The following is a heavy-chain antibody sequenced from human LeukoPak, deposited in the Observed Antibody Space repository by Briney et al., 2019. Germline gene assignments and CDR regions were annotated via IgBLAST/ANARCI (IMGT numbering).Heavy chain of an antibody. CDR3: ARAGLGLDY. CDR2: IYYSGST. Sequence: PSETLSLTCTASGGSVSSGSYYWSWIRQPPGKGLEWIGYIYYSGSTNYNPSLKSRVTISVDTSKNQFSLKLSSVTAADTAVYYCARAGLGLDYWGQGTLVTVSS. D-gene: IGHD1-26*01. J-gene: IGHJ4*02. V-gene: IGHV4-61*01. CDR1: GGSVSSGSYY.